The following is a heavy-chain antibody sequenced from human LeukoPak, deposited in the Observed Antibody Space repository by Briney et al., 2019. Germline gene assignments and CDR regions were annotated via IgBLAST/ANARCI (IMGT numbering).Heavy chain of an antibody. Sequence: ASVKVSCKASGYTFSSYAMHWVSQAPGQRLEWMGWINAGNVNTKYSQKFQGRVTITRDTSASTAYMELISLRSEDTAVYYCARRYCTGGSCSFDYWGQGTLVTVSS. D-gene: IGHD2-15*01. CDR3: ARRYCTGGSCSFDY. CDR1: GYTFSSYA. CDR2: INAGNVNT. J-gene: IGHJ4*02. V-gene: IGHV1-3*01.